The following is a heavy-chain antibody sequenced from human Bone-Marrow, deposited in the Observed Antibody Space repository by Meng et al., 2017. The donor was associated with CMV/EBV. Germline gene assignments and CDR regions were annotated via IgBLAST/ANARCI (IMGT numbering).Heavy chain of an antibody. CDR2: IYYSGST. CDR1: GGSISSSSYY. V-gene: IGHV4-39*01. J-gene: IGHJ5*02. Sequence: SETLSLTCTVSGGSISSSSYYWGWIRQPPGKGLEWIGSIYYSGSTYYNPSLKSRVTISVDRSKNQFSLKLSSVTAADTAVYYCARPLTGQYNWFDPWGQGTLVTVSS. D-gene: IGHD1-20*01. CDR3: ARPLTGQYNWFDP.